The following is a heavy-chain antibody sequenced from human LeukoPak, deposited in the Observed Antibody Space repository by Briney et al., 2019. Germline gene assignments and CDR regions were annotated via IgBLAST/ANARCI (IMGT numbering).Heavy chain of an antibody. D-gene: IGHD6-13*01. CDR2: IYTSGST. Sequence: SETLSLTCTVSGGSISSYYWSWIRQPAGKGLEWIGRIYTSGSTNYNPSLKSRVTMSVDTSKNQFSLKLSSVTAADTAVYYCATSGYSSSCPDYWSQGTLVTVSS. V-gene: IGHV4-4*07. CDR3: ATSGYSSSCPDY. J-gene: IGHJ4*02. CDR1: GGSISSYY.